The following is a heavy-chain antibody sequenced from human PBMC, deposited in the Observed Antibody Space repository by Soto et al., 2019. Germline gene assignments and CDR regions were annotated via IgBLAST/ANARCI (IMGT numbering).Heavy chain of an antibody. CDR1: GFTFSTYA. D-gene: IGHD2-15*01. J-gene: IGHJ5*02. Sequence: GESLKISCAASGFTFSTYAMSWVRQAPGKGLEWVSVISGSGASTYYADSVKGRFTISRDNSENMLYLQMNSLRAEDTAIYYCARPTVVVVASKPRWFDPWGRGTLVTVSS. CDR2: ISGSGAST. V-gene: IGHV3-23*01. CDR3: ARPTVVVVASKPRWFDP.